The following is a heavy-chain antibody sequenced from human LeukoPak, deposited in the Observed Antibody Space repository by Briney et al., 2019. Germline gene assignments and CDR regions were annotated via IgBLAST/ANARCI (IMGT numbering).Heavy chain of an antibody. D-gene: IGHD4-17*01. CDR2: IYYSGST. Sequence: NPSETLSLTCNVSGGSISSYYWNWIRQPPGKGLEWIGYIYYSGSTNYNPSLKSRVTISVDTSKNQFSLKLSSVTAADTAVYYCAGVRYGDYQGYAAFDIWGQGTMVTVSS. V-gene: IGHV4-59*01. J-gene: IGHJ3*02. CDR3: AGVRYGDYQGYAAFDI. CDR1: GGSISSYY.